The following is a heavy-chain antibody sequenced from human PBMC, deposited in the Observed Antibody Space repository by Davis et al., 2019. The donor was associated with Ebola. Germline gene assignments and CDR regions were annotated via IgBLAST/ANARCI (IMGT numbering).Heavy chain of an antibody. J-gene: IGHJ4*02. D-gene: IGHD3-16*01. CDR2: IDRDSATV. CDR1: GFTFSAYE. Sequence: GGSLRLSCVASGFTFSAYEMNWVRQGPGKGLEWISYIDRDSATVYNTDSVKGRFTVSRDNAKKSLFLQMDSLRVEDTAIYYCARSIGYDAYADLWGQGTLVSVSS. CDR3: ARSIGYDAYADL. V-gene: IGHV3-48*03.